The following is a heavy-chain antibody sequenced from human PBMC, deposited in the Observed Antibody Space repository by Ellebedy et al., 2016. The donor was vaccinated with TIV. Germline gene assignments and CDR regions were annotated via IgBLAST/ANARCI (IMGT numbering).Heavy chain of an antibody. CDR3: ARHRALIFGVVTVPNDAFDI. D-gene: IGHD3-3*01. Sequence: AASVKVSCKASGYTFTSYDINWVRQATGQGLEWMGWMNPNSGNTGYAQKFQGRVTMTRNTSISTAYMELSSLRSEDTAVYYCARHRALIFGVVTVPNDAFDIWGQGTMVTVSS. CDR2: MNPNSGNT. J-gene: IGHJ3*02. CDR1: GYTFTSYD. V-gene: IGHV1-8*01.